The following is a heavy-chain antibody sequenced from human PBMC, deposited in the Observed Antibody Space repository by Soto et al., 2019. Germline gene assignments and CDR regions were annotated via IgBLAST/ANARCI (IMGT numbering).Heavy chain of an antibody. CDR1: EFTFSSYA. CDR3: ARPIPRWSYHYGMDV. J-gene: IGHJ6*02. Sequence: QLVESGGRGVQPGRSLRLSCEASEFTFSSYAMHWVRQAPGRGREWVALISFDGRKEYYADSVKGRFTVSRDNSRSMVYLQMDSLRPDDTAIYYCARPIPRWSYHYGMDVWGQGTTVTVSS. D-gene: IGHD2-15*01. V-gene: IGHV3-30*03. CDR2: ISFDGRKE.